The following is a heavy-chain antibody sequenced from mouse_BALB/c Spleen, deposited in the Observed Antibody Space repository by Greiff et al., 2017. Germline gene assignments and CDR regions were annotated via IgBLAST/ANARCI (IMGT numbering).Heavy chain of an antibody. CDR2: IDPYNGGT. CDR3: AYGNYVGYAMDY. D-gene: IGHD2-1*01. Sequence: VQLQQSGPELVKPGPSVKVSCKVSGYAFTSYNMYWVKQSHGKSLEWIGYIDPYNGGTSYNQKFKGKATLTVAKSSSTAYMHLNSLTSEDSAVYYCAYGNYVGYAMDYWGQGTSVTVSS. J-gene: IGHJ4*01. CDR1: GYAFTSYN. V-gene: IGHV1S135*01.